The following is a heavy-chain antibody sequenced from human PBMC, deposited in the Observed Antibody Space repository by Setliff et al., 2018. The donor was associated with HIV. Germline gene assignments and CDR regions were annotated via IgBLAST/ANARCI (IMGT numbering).Heavy chain of an antibody. D-gene: IGHD3-10*01. CDR2: IRSKPYGGTS. J-gene: IGHJ4*02. V-gene: IGHV3-49*04. Sequence: GGSLRLSCSASGFTSGDYAMSWVRQAPGKGLEWVGFIRSKPYGGTSEYAASVKDRFTISRDDSKSIAYLQVNSLKTEDTAVYYCTRAIITMIRGVIALDSWGRGALVTVS. CDR1: GFTSGDYA. CDR3: TRAIITMIRGVIALDS.